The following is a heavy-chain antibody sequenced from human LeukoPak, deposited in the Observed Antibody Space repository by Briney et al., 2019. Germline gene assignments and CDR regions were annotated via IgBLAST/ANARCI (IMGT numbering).Heavy chain of an antibody. D-gene: IGHD3-10*01. CDR3: ARGFGAGNYYYGWFDP. CDR1: GGSINSISSY. J-gene: IGHJ5*02. V-gene: IGHV4-39*07. CDR2: VYYSGDT. Sequence: SETLSLTCTVSGGSINSISSYWGWIRQPPGKGLEWIGGVYYSGDTYYNPSLKSRVTISIDTSKNQFSLKLSSVTAADTAVYYCARGFGAGNYYYGWFDPWGQGTLVTVSS.